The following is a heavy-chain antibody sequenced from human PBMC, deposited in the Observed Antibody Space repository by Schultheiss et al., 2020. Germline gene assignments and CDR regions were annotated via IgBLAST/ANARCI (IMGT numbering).Heavy chain of an antibody. J-gene: IGHJ5*02. CDR3: ARDSRPPAIFDP. V-gene: IGHV4-59*12. D-gene: IGHD3-3*01. CDR2: IYYSGST. CDR1: GGSISSYY. Sequence: SATLSLTCTVSGGSISSYYWSWIRQPPGKGLEWIGYIYYSGSTYYNPSLKSRVTISVDTSKNQFSLKLSSVTAADTAVYYCARDSRPPAIFDPWGQGTLVTVSS.